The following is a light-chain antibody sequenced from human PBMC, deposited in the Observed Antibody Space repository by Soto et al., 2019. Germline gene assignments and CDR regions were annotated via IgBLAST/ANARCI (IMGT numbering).Light chain of an antibody. V-gene: IGKV3-20*01. CDR2: GAS. Sequence: EIVVTQSPGTMSLSPGEIATLSCRATQSFTRYLAWYQQKPGQAPRLLISGASSRATGIPDRFSGSGSGTDFTLTIIRLEPEECAVYYCQQYGGSPWTFGRGTKVEIK. CDR1: QSFTRY. J-gene: IGKJ1*01. CDR3: QQYGGSPWT.